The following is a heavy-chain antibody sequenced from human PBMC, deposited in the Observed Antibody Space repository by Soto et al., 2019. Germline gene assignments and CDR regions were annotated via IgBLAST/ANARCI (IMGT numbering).Heavy chain of an antibody. J-gene: IGHJ4*02. D-gene: IGHD2-21*01. V-gene: IGHV4-4*07. CDR1: GGSISSYY. CDR2: IYTSGST. Sequence: SETLSLTCTVSGGSISSYYWSWIRQPAGKGLEWIGRIYTSGSTNYNPSLKSRVTMSVDTSKNQFSLRLTSVTAADTAIYYCARDISASDGDYWGQGTLVTVSS. CDR3: ARDISASDGDY.